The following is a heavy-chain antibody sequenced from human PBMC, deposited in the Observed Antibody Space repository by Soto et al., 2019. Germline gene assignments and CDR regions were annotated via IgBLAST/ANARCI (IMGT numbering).Heavy chain of an antibody. Sequence: GESLKISCKGSGYNFSDYYLGWVRQMPGKGLEWMAIIYPGDSDTKYSPSFQGQVTISADKSISTAYLQWSSLQASDTTMYYCARHGGRLIAPGYWGQGTLVTVSS. J-gene: IGHJ4*02. CDR3: ARHGGRLIAPGY. D-gene: IGHD3-3*01. V-gene: IGHV5-51*01. CDR1: GYNFSDYY. CDR2: IYPGDSDT.